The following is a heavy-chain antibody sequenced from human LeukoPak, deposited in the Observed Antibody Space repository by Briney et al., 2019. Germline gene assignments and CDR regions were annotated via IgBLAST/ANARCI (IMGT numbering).Heavy chain of an antibody. Sequence: SETLSLTCAASGYSISGGNYWCWLRQPPGKGLEWIGSIYHSGSTYYNPSLKSRVTMSIDTSKNQLSLKLSAVTAADTAVYYCARVATRGHCSSTSCYGNYGMDVWGKGTTVTVSS. CDR1: GYSISGGNY. D-gene: IGHD2-2*01. J-gene: IGHJ6*04. CDR2: IYHSGST. CDR3: ARVATRGHCSSTSCYGNYGMDV. V-gene: IGHV4-38-2*01.